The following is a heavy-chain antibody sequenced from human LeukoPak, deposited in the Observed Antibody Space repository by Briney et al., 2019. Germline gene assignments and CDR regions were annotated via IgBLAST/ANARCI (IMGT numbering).Heavy chain of an antibody. CDR2: IYYSGST. V-gene: IGHV4-31*03. D-gene: IGHD3-10*01. J-gene: IGHJ6*02. CDR3: ARGFGTSSYYYGMDV. Sequence: SETLSLTCTVSGGSVSSGTHYWTWIRQHPGKGLEWIGYIYYSGSTYYTPSLESRVTMSLDTSKNQFSLKLSSVTAAYTAVYYCARGFGTSSYYYGMDVWGQGTTVTVSS. CDR1: GGSVSSGTHY.